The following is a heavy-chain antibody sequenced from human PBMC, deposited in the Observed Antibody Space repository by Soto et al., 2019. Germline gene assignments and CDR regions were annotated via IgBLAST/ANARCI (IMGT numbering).Heavy chain of an antibody. CDR2: IYYSGST. D-gene: IGHD6-6*01. CDR3: ALYSSSSSDSYYYYYYMDV. CDR1: GGSISSSSYY. J-gene: IGHJ6*03. V-gene: IGHV4-39*01. Sequence: SETLSLTCTVSGGSISSSSYYWGWIRQPPGKGLEWIGSIYYSGSTYYNPSLKSRVTISVDTSKNQFSLKLSSVTAADTAVYYCALYSSSSSDSYYYYYYMDVWGKGTTVT.